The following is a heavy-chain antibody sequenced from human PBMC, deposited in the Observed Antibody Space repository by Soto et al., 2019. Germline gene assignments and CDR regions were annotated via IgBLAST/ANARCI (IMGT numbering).Heavy chain of an antibody. CDR3: ARERGIAAAGDFDY. CDR2: IIPIFGTA. V-gene: IGHV1-69*13. CDR1: GGTFSSYA. J-gene: IGHJ4*02. Sequence: GASVKVSCKASGGTFSSYAISWVRQAPGQGLEWMGGIIPIFGTANYAQKFQGRVTITADESKNQFSLQLNSVTPEDTAVYYCARERGIAAAGDFDYWGQGTLVTVSS. D-gene: IGHD6-13*01.